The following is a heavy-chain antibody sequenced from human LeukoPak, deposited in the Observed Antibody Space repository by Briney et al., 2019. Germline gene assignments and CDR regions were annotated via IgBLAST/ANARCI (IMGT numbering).Heavy chain of an antibody. CDR2: IYYSGST. V-gene: IGHV4-39*01. Sequence: SETLSLTCTVSGGSISSSSYYWGWIRQPPGKGPEWIGTIYYSGSTYYNPSLKSRVTISVDTSKNQFSLNLSSVTAADTAVYYCARHFTMRISGNPYYYYMDVWGRGTTVTVSS. CDR1: GGSISSSSYY. J-gene: IGHJ6*03. CDR3: ARHFTMRISGNPYYYYMDV. D-gene: IGHD3-10*01.